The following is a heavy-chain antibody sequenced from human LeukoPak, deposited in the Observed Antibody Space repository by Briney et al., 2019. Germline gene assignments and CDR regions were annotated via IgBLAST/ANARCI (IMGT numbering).Heavy chain of an antibody. CDR1: GYTFTSYD. J-gene: IGHJ4*02. CDR3: ARGIAMASPFDY. D-gene: IGHD5-18*01. CDR2: MNPNSGNT. V-gene: IGHV1-8*01. Sequence: ASVTVSCKASGYTFTSYDINWVRQATGQGLEWMGWMNPNSGNTGYAQKFQGRVTMTRNTSISTAYMELSSLRSEDTAVYYCARGIAMASPFDYWGQGTLVTVSS.